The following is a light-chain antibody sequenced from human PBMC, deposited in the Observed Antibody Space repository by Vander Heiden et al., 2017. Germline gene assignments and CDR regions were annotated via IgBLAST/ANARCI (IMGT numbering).Light chain of an antibody. CDR2: GNA. V-gene: IGLV1-40*01. Sequence: QSLLTQPPSVSGAPGQTVIISCTGSSSNIRADYDVHWYQHLPGTAPKLLIYGNALRASGVPDRFSGSKSATSASLAITGLQAEDEADYYCQSFDSGLGVIFGGGTRLTV. CDR1: SSNIRADYD. J-gene: IGLJ2*01. CDR3: QSFDSGLGVI.